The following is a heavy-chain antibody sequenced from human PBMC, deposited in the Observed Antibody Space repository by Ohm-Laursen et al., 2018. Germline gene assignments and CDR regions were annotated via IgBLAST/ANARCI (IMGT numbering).Heavy chain of an antibody. V-gene: IGHV4-34*01. D-gene: IGHD6-19*01. CDR3: ARGFSGWWGRIDY. J-gene: IGHJ4*02. CDR2: INHSRST. Sequence: GTLSLTCAVYGGSFSGYYWNWIRQLPGKGLEWIGEINHSRSTKYNSSFKSRVTISVDTSKNQFSLKLSSVTAADTAVYYCARGFSGWWGRIDYWGQGILVTVSS. CDR1: GGSFSGYY.